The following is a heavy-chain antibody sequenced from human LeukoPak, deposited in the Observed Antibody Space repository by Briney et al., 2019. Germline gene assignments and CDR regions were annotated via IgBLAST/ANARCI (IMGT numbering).Heavy chain of an antibody. V-gene: IGHV3-30*18. CDR3: AKDLNYGFDS. Sequence: PGRSLRLSCAASGFTFSSYGMHWVRQAPGKGLEWVAVISHDGSNKYYADSVKGRFTISRDNSKNTLYLQMNSLRAEDTAVYYCAKDLNYGFDSWGQGTLVTVSS. J-gene: IGHJ4*02. D-gene: IGHD3-10*01. CDR2: ISHDGSNK. CDR1: GFTFSSYG.